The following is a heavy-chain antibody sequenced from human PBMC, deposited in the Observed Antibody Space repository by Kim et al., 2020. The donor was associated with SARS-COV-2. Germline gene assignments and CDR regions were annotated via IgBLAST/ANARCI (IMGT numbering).Heavy chain of an antibody. CDR2: MYYSGST. J-gene: IGHJ3*02. V-gene: IGHV4-31*03. Sequence: SETLSLTCTVSGGSINSGGYYWSWIRQHPGKGLEWIGYMYYSGSTYYNPSLKSRVTISVDTSKNQFSLKLSSVTAADTAVYYCARASTICGLDIDAIDIWGQGTTVTVSS. D-gene: IGHD3-3*01. CDR3: ARASTICGLDIDAIDI. CDR1: GGSINSGGYY.